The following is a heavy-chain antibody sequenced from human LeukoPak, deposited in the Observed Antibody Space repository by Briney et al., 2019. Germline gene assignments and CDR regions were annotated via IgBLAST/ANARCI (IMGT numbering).Heavy chain of an antibody. J-gene: IGHJ4*02. CDR3: ARIPLYGSGDY. CDR1: GFTFSNYA. CDR2: ISGSGGYT. Sequence: GGSLRLSCAASGFTFSNYAMSWVRQAPGKGLEWVSGISGSGGYTYYADSVKGRFTISRDNAKNSLYLQMNSLRAEDTAVYYCARIPLYGSGDYWGQGTLVTVSS. D-gene: IGHD3-10*01. V-gene: IGHV3-23*01.